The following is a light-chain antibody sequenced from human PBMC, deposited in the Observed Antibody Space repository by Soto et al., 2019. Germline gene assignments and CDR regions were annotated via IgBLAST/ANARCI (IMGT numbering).Light chain of an antibody. J-gene: IGKJ2*01. CDR1: QSVSSN. V-gene: IGKV3-15*01. CDR3: QQYSNWPPTYT. Sequence: EIVMTQSPATLSVSPGESATLSCRASQSVSSNLAWYQQKPGQAPRLLIYGASTRATDIPARFSGSGSRTEFTLTISSLQSEDFAVYYCQQYSNWPPTYTFGQGTKLEIK. CDR2: GAS.